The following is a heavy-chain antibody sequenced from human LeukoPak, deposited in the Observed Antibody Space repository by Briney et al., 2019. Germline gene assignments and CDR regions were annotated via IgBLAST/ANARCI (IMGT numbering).Heavy chain of an antibody. CDR2: ISSSGSTI. CDR3: ARVRGSGYSDY. D-gene: IGHD6-19*01. Sequence: GGSLRLSCAASGFTFSSYSMNWVRQAPGKGLEWVSYISSSGSTIYYADSVKGRFTISRDNAKNLLYLQMSSLRAEDTAVFYCARVRGSGYSDYWGQGTLVTVSS. CDR1: GFTFSSYS. V-gene: IGHV3-48*04. J-gene: IGHJ4*02.